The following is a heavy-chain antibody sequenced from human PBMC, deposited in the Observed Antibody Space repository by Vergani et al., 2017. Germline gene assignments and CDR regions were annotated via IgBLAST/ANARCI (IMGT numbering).Heavy chain of an antibody. V-gene: IGHV1-69*08. CDR3: ARDHNDFHYYYGMDV. CDR2: IIPILSIA. Sequence: QVQLVQSGAEVKKPGSSVKVSCKASGGTFSSYTISWVRQAPGQGLEWMGRIIPILSIANYAQKFQGRVTITADKSTSTAYMELSSLRSEDTAVYYCARDHNDFHYYYGMDVWGQGTTVTVSS. J-gene: IGHJ6*02. D-gene: IGHD3-3*01. CDR1: GGTFSSYT.